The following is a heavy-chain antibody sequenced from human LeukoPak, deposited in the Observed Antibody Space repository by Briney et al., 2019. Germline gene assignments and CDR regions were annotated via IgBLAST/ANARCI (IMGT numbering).Heavy chain of an antibody. CDR1: GGSISGTNW. V-gene: IGHV4/OR15-8*02. CDR3: SRESGPFCPFGY. J-gene: IGHJ4*02. CDR2: ISLAGQT. Sequence: SETLSLTCGLSGGSISGTNWWSWVRQPPGHGLERIGEISLAGQTNYNPSLNGRVTMSLDKSSNQLSLHLTSVTAADTATYFCSRESGPFCPFGYWGQGTLVIVSS. D-gene: IGHD1-26*01.